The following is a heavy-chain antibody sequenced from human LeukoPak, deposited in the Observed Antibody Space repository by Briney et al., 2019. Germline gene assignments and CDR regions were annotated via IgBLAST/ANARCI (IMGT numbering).Heavy chain of an antibody. V-gene: IGHV3-21*01. CDR2: ITSSSSYK. CDR3: ARDQYSGAYYEGYYYYYMDV. CDR1: GFTFSNYN. D-gene: IGHD1-26*01. J-gene: IGHJ6*03. Sequence: PGGSLRLSCAAPGFTFSNYNMNWVRQAPGKGLEWISSITSSSSYKFYADSVKGRFTISRDNAKNSLYLQMNSLRAEDTAVYYCARDQYSGAYYEGYYYYYMDVWGKGTTVTVSS.